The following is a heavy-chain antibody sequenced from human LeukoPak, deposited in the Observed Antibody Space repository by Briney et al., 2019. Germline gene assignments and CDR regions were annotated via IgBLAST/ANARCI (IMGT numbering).Heavy chain of an antibody. D-gene: IGHD2-2*01. CDR3: AKSAGTSSVRGYFDY. Sequence: PGRSLRLSCAASGFTFSSYGMHWVRQAPGKGLEWVAVISYDGSNKYYADSVKGRFTISRDNSKNTLYLQMNSLRAEDTAVYYCAKSAGTSSVRGYFDYWGQGILVTVSS. CDR1: GFTFSSYG. CDR2: ISYDGSNK. J-gene: IGHJ4*02. V-gene: IGHV3-30*18.